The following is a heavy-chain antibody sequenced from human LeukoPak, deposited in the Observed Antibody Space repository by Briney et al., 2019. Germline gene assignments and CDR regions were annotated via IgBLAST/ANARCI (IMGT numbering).Heavy chain of an antibody. V-gene: IGHV4-61*02. D-gene: IGHD6-6*01. CDR3: ARDFYSSSSFEGNASKDY. Sequence: SETLSLTCTVSGGSISSGNYYWSWIRQPAGKGLEWIGRFHTSGSTNYNPSLKSRVTISVDTSKNQFSLKLSSVTAADTAVYYCARDFYSSSSFEGNASKDYWGQGTQVTVSS. CDR1: GGSISSGNYY. CDR2: FHTSGST. J-gene: IGHJ4*02.